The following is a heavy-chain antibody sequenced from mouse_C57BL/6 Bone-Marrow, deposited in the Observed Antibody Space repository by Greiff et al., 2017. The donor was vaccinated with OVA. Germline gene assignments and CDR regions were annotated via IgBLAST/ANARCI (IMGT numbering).Heavy chain of an antibody. Sequence: EVKLVESGGDLVKPGGSLKLSCAASGFTFSSYGMSWVRQTPDKRLEWVATISSGGSYTYYPDSVKGRFTISRDNAKNTLYLQMSSLKSEDTAMYYCARHGYHYFDYWGQGTTLTVSS. D-gene: IGHD2-2*01. CDR1: GFTFSSYG. J-gene: IGHJ2*01. CDR3: ARHGYHYFDY. V-gene: IGHV5-6*01. CDR2: ISSGGSYT.